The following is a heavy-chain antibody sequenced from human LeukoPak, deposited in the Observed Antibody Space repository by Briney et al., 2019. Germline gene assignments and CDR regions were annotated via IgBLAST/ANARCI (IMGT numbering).Heavy chain of an antibody. CDR3: ARGPPYSSSWLNWFDP. CDR2: ISNDGSNK. V-gene: IGHV3-30*03. D-gene: IGHD6-13*01. Sequence: SGGSLRLSCAASGFTFSSYGMHWVRQAPGKGLEWVAVISNDGSNKYFADSVKGRFTISRDNSKNTLYLQMNSLRAEDTAVYYCARGPPYSSSWLNWFDPWGQGTLVTVSS. CDR1: GFTFSSYG. J-gene: IGHJ5*02.